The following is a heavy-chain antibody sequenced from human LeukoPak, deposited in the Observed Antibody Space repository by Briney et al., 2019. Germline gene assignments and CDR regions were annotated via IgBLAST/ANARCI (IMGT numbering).Heavy chain of an antibody. D-gene: IGHD1-20*01. CDR2: ISSSGSTI. V-gene: IGHV3-48*04. Sequence: PGGSLRLSCAASGFTFSSYSMNWVRQAPGKGLEWVSYISSSGSTIYYADSVKGRFTISRDNAKNSLYLQMNSLRAEDTAVYYCARDPYNWKRNFDYWGQGTLVTVSS. CDR1: GFTFSSYS. CDR3: ARDPYNWKRNFDY. J-gene: IGHJ4*02.